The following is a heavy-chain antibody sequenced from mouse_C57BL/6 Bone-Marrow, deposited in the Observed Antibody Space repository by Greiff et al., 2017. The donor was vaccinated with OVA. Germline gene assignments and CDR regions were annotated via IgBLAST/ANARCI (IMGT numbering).Heavy chain of an antibody. CDR1: GFSLTSYG. D-gene: IGHD1-1*01. J-gene: IGHJ3*01. CDR2: IWSGGST. Sequence: QVQLKESGPGLVQPSQSLSITCTVSGFSLTSYGVHWVRQSPGKGLEWLGVIWSGGSTDYNAAFISRLSISKDNSKSQVFFKMNSLQADDTAIYYCARNWYYGSSLFFAYWGQGTLVTVSA. V-gene: IGHV2-2*01. CDR3: ARNWYYGSSLFFAY.